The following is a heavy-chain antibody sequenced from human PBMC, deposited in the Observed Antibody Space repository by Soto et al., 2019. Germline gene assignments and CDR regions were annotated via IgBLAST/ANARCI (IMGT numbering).Heavy chain of an antibody. CDR3: ARDETMIVVASFGMDV. CDR2: ISAYNGNT. V-gene: IGHV1-18*01. D-gene: IGHD3-22*01. CDR1: GYTFTSYG. Sequence: QVQLVQSGAEVKKPGASVKVSCKASGYTFTSYGISWVRQAPGQGLEWMGWISAYNGNTNYAQKLQGRVTMTTDTSTRTAYMELRSLRSDDTAVYYCARDETMIVVASFGMDVWGQGTTVTVSS. J-gene: IGHJ6*02.